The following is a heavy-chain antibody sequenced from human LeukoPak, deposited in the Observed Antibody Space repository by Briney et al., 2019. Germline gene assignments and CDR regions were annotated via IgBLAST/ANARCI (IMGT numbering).Heavy chain of an antibody. V-gene: IGHV1-46*01. Sequence: ASVKVSCKASGYTFTSYYMHWVRQAPGQGLEWMGIINLSGGSTSYAQKFQGRVTMTRDTSTSTVYMELSSLRSEDTAVYYCARQIGIAESDYWGQGTLVTVSS. CDR1: GYTFTSYY. CDR2: INLSGGST. CDR3: ARQIGIAESDY. J-gene: IGHJ4*02. D-gene: IGHD6-13*01.